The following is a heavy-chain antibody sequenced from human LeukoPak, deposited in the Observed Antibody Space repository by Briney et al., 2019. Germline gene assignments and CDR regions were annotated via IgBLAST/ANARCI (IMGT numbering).Heavy chain of an antibody. V-gene: IGHV1-46*01. CDR1: GYTFTSYK. CDR2: INPSGGST. Sequence: ASVKVSCKASGYTFTSYKMHWVRQTPGQGLEWMGIINPSGGSTSYAQKFQGRVTMTRDMSTSTVYMELSSLRSEDTAVYYCARDTIAAAGRWRPVGYWGQGTLVTVSS. D-gene: IGHD6-13*01. J-gene: IGHJ4*02. CDR3: ARDTIAAAGRWRPVGY.